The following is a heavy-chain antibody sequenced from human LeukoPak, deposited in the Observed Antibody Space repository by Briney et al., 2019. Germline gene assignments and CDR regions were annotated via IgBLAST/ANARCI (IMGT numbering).Heavy chain of an antibody. CDR2: INPNSGDS. D-gene: IGHD6-6*01. CDR1: EYTFTTYY. J-gene: IGHJ4*02. CDR3: ARGRGTSSFDY. V-gene: IGHV1-2*02. Sequence: ASVKVSCKASEYTFTTYYFHWVRQAPGQGLEWMGWINPNSGDSKCTEKFQDRVTMTRDTSINTVYMELSRLRYDDTAVYYCARGRGTSSFDYWGQGTLVTVSS.